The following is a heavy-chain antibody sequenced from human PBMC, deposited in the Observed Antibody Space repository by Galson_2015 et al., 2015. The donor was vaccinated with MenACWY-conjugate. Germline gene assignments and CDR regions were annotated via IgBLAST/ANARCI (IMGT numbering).Heavy chain of an antibody. CDR3: AKDRPPRGLTRFYYGMDV. CDR2: ISYDGSNK. J-gene: IGHJ6*02. D-gene: IGHD3/OR15-3a*01. Sequence: SLRLSCAASGFTFSDSAIHWVRQAPGKGLEWVAVISYDGSNKYYADSVKGRFTISRDDSNNTLYLQMNSLRPEDTGVYSCAKDRPPRGLTRFYYGMDVWGLGTTVTVSS. V-gene: IGHV3-30*04. CDR1: GFTFSDSA.